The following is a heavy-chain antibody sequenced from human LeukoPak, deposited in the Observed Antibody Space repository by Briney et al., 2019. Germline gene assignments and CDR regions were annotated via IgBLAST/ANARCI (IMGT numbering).Heavy chain of an antibody. J-gene: IGHJ4*02. CDR3: ARGVYGSQDY. CDR2: IDHSGST. CDR1: GYSISSGYY. D-gene: IGHD1-26*01. Sequence: SETLSLTCTVSGYSISSGYYGGWIRQPPGKGLEWTGSIDHSGSTYYNPSLKSRITISVDTSKNQFSLKLSSVTAADTAVYYCARGVYGSQDYWGQGTLVTVSS. V-gene: IGHV4-38-2*02.